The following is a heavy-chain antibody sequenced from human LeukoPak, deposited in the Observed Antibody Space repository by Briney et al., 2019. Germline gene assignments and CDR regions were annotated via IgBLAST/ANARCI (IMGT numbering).Heavy chain of an antibody. CDR1: GFTFSSYA. J-gene: IGHJ3*02. CDR2: ISGSGGST. V-gene: IGHV3-23*01. D-gene: IGHD1-26*01. CDR3: ARDWQNPRIVGATIFSGAFDI. Sequence: PGRSLRLSCAASGFTFSSYAMSWVRQAPGKGLEWVSGISGSGGSTYYADSVKGRFTISRDNSKNTLYLQMNSLRAEDTAVYYCARDWQNPRIVGATIFSGAFDIWGQGTMVTVSS.